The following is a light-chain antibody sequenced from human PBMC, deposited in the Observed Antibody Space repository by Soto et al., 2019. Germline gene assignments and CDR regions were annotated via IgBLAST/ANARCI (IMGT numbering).Light chain of an antibody. Sequence: DIQMTQSPSSLSASVGDRVTITCRASQGISTYLNWYQQKQGKAPKLLIYAASSLQSGVPSRFSGSGSETDFTLTISSLQPEDFATYSCQHSTTWTFGQGTKVEIK. V-gene: IGKV1-39*01. J-gene: IGKJ1*01. CDR2: AAS. CDR1: QGISTY. CDR3: QHSTTWT.